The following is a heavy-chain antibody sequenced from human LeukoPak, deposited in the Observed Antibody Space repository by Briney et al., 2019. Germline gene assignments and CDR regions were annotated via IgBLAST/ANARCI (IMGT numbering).Heavy chain of an antibody. D-gene: IGHD3-16*01. J-gene: IGHJ6*03. CDR3: ARETSQKGAHYMDV. V-gene: IGHV4-39*07. CDR2: IYYSGST. CDR1: GGSISSSSYY. Sequence: SETLSLTCTVSGGSISSSSYYWGWIRQPPGKGLEWIGSIYYSGSTYYNPSLKSRVTISVNTSKNQFSLKLSSVTAADTAVYYCARETSQKGAHYMDVWGKGTTVTISS.